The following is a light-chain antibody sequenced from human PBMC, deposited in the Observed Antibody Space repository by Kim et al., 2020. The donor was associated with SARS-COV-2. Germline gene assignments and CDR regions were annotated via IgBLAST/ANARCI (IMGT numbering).Light chain of an antibody. V-gene: IGKV2-30*02. J-gene: IGKJ1*01. Sequence: DVVMTQSPLSLPVTLGQPASISCRSSQSLVHSDGNTYLNWFLQRPGQSPRRLIYKVSNRDSGVPDRFSGSGSGTDFTLKISRVEAEDVGVYYCMQGTHWRTFGQGTKVDIK. CDR3: MQGTHWRT. CDR1: QSLVHSDGNTY. CDR2: KVS.